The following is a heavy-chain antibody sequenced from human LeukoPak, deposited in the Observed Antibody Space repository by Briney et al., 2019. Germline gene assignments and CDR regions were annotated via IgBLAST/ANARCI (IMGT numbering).Heavy chain of an antibody. V-gene: IGHV4-4*07. CDR3: AKGEYVGRFDP. Sequence: SETLSLTCTVSGGPISSYYWSWIRQPAGKGLEWIGHTYSSGSTNYNPSLKSRVTISVDKSKNQFSLKLSSVTAADTAVYYCAKGEYVGRFDPWGQGTLVTVSS. CDR1: GGPISSYY. D-gene: IGHD3-10*01. J-gene: IGHJ5*02. CDR2: TYSSGST.